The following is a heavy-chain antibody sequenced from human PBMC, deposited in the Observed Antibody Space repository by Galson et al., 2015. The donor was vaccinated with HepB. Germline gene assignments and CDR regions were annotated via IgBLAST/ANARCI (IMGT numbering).Heavy chain of an antibody. J-gene: IGHJ4*02. CDR2: IKHNGIEK. V-gene: IGHV3-7*01. CDR1: GFTFSRYW. Sequence: LRLSCAASGFTFSRYWMSWVRQAPGKKLEWVASIKHNGIEKNYVDSVKGRFTISRDNTRNSIYLQMDSLRAEDTAVYYCAREAWWGQGTRVIVSP. CDR3: AREAW.